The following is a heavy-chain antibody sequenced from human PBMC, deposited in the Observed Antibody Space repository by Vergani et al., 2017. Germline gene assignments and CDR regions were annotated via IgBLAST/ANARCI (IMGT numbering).Heavy chain of an antibody. Sequence: EVQLLESGGGLVQPGGSLRLSCAASGFTFSSYAMSWVRQAPGKGLEWVSAISGSGGSTYYADSVKGRFSISRDNSKNTLYLQMNSLRAEDTAVYYCAKDEGLELIENWFDPWGQGTLVTVSS. V-gene: IGHV3-23*01. CDR2: ISGSGGST. D-gene: IGHD1-7*01. J-gene: IGHJ5*02. CDR3: AKDEGLELIENWFDP. CDR1: GFTFSSYA.